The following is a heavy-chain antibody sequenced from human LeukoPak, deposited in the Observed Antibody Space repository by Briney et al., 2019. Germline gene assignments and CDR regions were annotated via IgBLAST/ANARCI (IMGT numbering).Heavy chain of an antibody. CDR3: ARDDYGDCGD. Sequence: PGGSLRLSCAASGFTFSTYSMNWVRQAPGKGLEWVSYISSSSSTIYYADSVKGRFTIFRDNAKNSLYLQMNSLRAEDTAVYYCARDDYGDCGDWGQGTLVTVSS. J-gene: IGHJ4*02. CDR2: ISSSSSTI. D-gene: IGHD4-17*01. CDR1: GFTFSTYS. V-gene: IGHV3-48*01.